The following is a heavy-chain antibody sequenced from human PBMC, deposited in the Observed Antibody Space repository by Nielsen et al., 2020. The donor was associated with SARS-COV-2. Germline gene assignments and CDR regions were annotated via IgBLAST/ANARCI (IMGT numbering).Heavy chain of an antibody. CDR3: ARLLRPWYFDL. CDR2: IYSGKSET. V-gene: IGHV5-51*01. J-gene: IGHJ2*01. Sequence: GESLKISCMGSGYGFNNYWLGWVRQIPGKGLEWLGIIYSGKSETRYSSSFEGQVTISVDKSINTAYLQWIRLEASDTAIYYCARLLRPWYFDLWGRGTLLIVSS. CDR1: GYGFNNYW.